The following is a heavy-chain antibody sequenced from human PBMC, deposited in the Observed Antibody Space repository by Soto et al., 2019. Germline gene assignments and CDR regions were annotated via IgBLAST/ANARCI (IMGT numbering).Heavy chain of an antibody. CDR1: GFTFSSYG. J-gene: IGHJ5*02. CDR2: ISYDGSNK. CDR3: AKDVEKLGYCSSTSCYTSVDP. D-gene: IGHD2-2*02. V-gene: IGHV3-30*18. Sequence: QVQLVESGGGVVQPGRSLRLSCAAPGFTFSSYGMHWVRQAPGKGLEWVAVISYDGSNKYYADSVKGRFTISRDNSKNTLYLQMNSLRAEDTAVYDCAKDVEKLGYCSSTSCYTSVDPWGQGTLVTVSS.